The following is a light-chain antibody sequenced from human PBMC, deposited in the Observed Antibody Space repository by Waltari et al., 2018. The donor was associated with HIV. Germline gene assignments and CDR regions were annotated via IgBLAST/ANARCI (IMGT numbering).Light chain of an antibody. J-gene: IGLJ3*02. CDR2: GNS. CDR1: SSNTGAAYH. V-gene: IGLV1-40*01. CDR3: QSYDRSLSAWV. Sequence: QSVLAQPPSVSGAPGQRVTISCTGSSSNTGAAYHVYLYQHLPGTAPKLLIYGNSNRPSGVPNRFSGSKSDTSASLAITGLQAEDEADYYCQSYDRSLSAWVFGGGTRLNVL.